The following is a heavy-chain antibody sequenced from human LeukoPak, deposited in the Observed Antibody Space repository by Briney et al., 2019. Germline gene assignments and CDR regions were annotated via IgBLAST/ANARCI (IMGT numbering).Heavy chain of an antibody. CDR1: GASIGLYY. V-gene: IGHV4-4*07. J-gene: IGHJ6*02. CDR2: IYTSGTS. CDR3: ARDRAVPHYYYGMDV. Sequence: PSETLSLTCTVSGASIGLYYWSWIRQPAGKGLEWIGRIYTSGTSNYSPSHKSRVTMSLDLSKNQLSLKLNSVTAADTAVYYCARDRAVPHYYYGMDVWGQGTTVTVSS. D-gene: IGHD6-19*01.